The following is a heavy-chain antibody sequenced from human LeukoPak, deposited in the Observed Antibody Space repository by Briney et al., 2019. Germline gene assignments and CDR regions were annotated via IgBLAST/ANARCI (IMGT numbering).Heavy chain of an antibody. CDR2: IHHSGSN. V-gene: IGHV4-34*01. Sequence: SETLSLTCAVYGASFSSYYWSWIRHPHRKGLEWIGEIHHSGSNNYNPTLKSRATISVDTSKKQFSLKLSSVTAADTAVYYCARGRKREDIVVVPAAISPVFDYWGQGTLVTVSS. CDR3: ARGRKREDIVVVPAAISPVFDY. J-gene: IGHJ4*02. CDR1: GASFSSYY. D-gene: IGHD2-2*02.